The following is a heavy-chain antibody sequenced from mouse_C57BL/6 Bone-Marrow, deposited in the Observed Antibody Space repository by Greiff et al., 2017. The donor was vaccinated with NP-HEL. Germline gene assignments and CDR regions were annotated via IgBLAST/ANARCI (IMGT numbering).Heavy chain of an antibody. J-gene: IGHJ2*01. Sequence: QVQLQQSGAELARPGASVKMSCKASGYTFTSYTMHWVKQRPGQGLEWIGYINPSSGYTKYNQKFKDKATLTADKSSSKAYMQLSSLTSEDSAVYYCARGSTTVVALDYWGQGTTLTVSS. CDR2: INPSSGYT. CDR3: ARGSTTVVALDY. D-gene: IGHD1-1*01. CDR1: GYTFTSYT. V-gene: IGHV1-4*01.